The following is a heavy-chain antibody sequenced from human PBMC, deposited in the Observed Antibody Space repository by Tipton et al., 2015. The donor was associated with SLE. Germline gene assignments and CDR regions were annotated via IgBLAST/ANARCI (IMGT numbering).Heavy chain of an antibody. D-gene: IGHD3-10*01. Sequence: LRLSCTVSGGSISTSNNYWDWIRQPPGKRLEWIGTIYYSGRTDYNPSLKSRVTMSVDTSMNQFSLKLSSVTAADTAVYYCARGYYGSGSYSDWGQGTLVTVSS. J-gene: IGHJ4*02. CDR1: GGSISTSNNY. V-gene: IGHV4-39*07. CDR3: ARGYYGSGSYSD. CDR2: IYYSGRT.